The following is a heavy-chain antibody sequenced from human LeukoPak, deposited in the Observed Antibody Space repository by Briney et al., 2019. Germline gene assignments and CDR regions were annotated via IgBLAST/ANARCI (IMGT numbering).Heavy chain of an antibody. V-gene: IGHV4-59*11. CDR3: ARGYDSSAYYPFNY. CDR2: ISDSGST. CDR1: GGSLSTHH. J-gene: IGHJ4*02. Sequence: PSETLSLTCVVSGGSLSTHHWSWIRQSPGRGLEWIGYISDSGSTNYNPSLKSRVTISVDTSKNQFSLMLSSVTAADTAVYYCARGYDSSAYYPFNYWGQGALVTVSS. D-gene: IGHD3-22*01.